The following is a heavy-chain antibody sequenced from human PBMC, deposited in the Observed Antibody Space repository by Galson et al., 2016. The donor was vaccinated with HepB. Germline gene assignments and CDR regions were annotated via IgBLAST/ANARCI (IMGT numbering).Heavy chain of an antibody. J-gene: IGHJ4*02. Sequence: QSGAEVKKPGESLRISCKASGYSFTSYWITWVRQMPGKGLEWMGRIDPSDSYTNYSPSFQGHVTISVDKSITTAYLQWGSLKASDTGIYYCARGLIVGATTTPDYWGQGTLVTVSS. CDR3: ARGLIVGATTTPDY. CDR2: IDPSDSYT. V-gene: IGHV5-10-1*01. D-gene: IGHD1-26*01. CDR1: GYSFTSYW.